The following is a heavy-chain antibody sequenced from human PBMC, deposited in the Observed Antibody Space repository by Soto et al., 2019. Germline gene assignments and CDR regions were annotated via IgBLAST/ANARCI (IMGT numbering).Heavy chain of an antibody. D-gene: IGHD6-6*01. CDR1: GGTFSSYA. CDR2: IIPIFGTA. J-gene: IGHJ5*02. CDR3: ARDGIAARPIAWFDP. Sequence: QVQLVQSGAEVKKPGSSVKVSCKASGGTFSSYAISWVRQAPGQGLEWMGGIIPIFGTANYAQKFQGRVTITADESPGTADMGLSSLRSEDTAVDYCARDGIAARPIAWFDPWGQGTLVTVSS. V-gene: IGHV1-69*12.